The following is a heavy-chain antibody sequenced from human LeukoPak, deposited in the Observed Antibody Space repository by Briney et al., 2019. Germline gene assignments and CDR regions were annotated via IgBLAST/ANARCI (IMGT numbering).Heavy chain of an antibody. CDR3: ARVSSSWLAGYWYFDL. CDR1: GGSISSYY. CDR2: IYYSGST. D-gene: IGHD6-13*01. Sequence: SETLSLTCTVSGGSISSYYWSWIRQPPGKGLEWIGYIYYSGSTYYNPSLKSRVTISVDTSKNQFSLKLSSVTAADTAVYYCARVSSSWLAGYWYFDLWGRGTLVTVSS. V-gene: IGHV4-59*12. J-gene: IGHJ2*01.